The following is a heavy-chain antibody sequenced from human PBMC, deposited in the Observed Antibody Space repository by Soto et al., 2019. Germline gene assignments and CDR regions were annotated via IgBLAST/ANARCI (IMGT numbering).Heavy chain of an antibody. D-gene: IGHD3-9*01. CDR2: INPNSGGT. Sequence: GASVKVSCKASGYTFTGYYMHWVRQAPGQGLEWMGWINPNSGGTNYAQKFQGWVTMTRDTSISTAYMELSRLRSDDTAVYYCARSVLRYFDWLSPESDYYYGMDVWGQGTTVTVSS. V-gene: IGHV1-2*04. CDR3: ARSVLRYFDWLSPESDYYYGMDV. CDR1: GYTFTGYY. J-gene: IGHJ6*02.